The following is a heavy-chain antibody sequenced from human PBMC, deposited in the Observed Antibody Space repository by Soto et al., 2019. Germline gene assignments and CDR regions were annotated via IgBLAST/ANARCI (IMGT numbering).Heavy chain of an antibody. Sequence: QVQLVESGGGLVKPGGSLRVSCAASGFSFSDYYMSWIRQAPGEGLEWVSHISSSGSSMYYADSVQGRFTISRDNAKNSMYLQLNSLRADDTAVYYCARVGWVAVTCFGYWGQGRLVTVSS. J-gene: IGHJ4*02. V-gene: IGHV3-11*01. CDR2: ISSSGSSM. CDR1: GFSFSDYY. D-gene: IGHD2-15*01. CDR3: ARVGWVAVTCFGY.